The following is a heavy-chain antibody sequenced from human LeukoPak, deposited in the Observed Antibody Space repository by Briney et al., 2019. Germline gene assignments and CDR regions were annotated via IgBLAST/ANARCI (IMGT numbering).Heavy chain of an antibody. CDR2: ISSSSSYI. V-gene: IGHV3-21*01. D-gene: IGHD2-21*02. CDR1: GFTFSSYS. Sequence: GGSLRLSCAASGFTFSSYSMNWVRQAPGKGLEWVSSISSSSSYIYYADSVKGRFTISRDNAKNSLYLQMNSLRAEDTAVYYCARDLVVVTSALFDPWGQGTLVTVSS. CDR3: ARDLVVVTSALFDP. J-gene: IGHJ5*02.